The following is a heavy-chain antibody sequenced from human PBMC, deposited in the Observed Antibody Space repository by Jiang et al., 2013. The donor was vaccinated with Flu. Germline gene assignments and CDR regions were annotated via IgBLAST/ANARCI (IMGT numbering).Heavy chain of an antibody. J-gene: IGHJ4*02. Sequence: SISSGGYSWSWIRQPPGKGLEWIGYIYHSGSTYYNPSLKSRVTISVDRSKNQFSLKLSSVTAADTAVYYCARADYYGSGSPTYFDYWGQGTLVTVSS. CDR3: ARADYYGSGSPTYFDY. V-gene: IGHV4-30-2*01. CDR1: SISSGGYS. D-gene: IGHD3-10*01. CDR2: IYHSGST.